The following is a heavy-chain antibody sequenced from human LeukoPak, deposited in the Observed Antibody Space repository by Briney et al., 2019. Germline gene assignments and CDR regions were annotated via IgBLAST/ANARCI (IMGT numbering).Heavy chain of an antibody. CDR3: ARQGGRSGWYGTFDY. CDR1: GGSISSGSYY. Sequence: SETLSLTCTVSGGSISSGSYYWSWIRQPAGKGLEWIGRIYTSGSTNYNPSLKSRVTISVDTSKNQFSLKLSSVTAADTAVYYCARQGGRSGWYGTFDYWGQGTLVTVSS. V-gene: IGHV4-61*02. CDR2: IYTSGST. D-gene: IGHD6-19*01. J-gene: IGHJ4*02.